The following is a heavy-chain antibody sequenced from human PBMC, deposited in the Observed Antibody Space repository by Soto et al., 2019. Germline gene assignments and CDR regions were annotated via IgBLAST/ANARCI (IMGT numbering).Heavy chain of an antibody. D-gene: IGHD3-22*01. CDR3: ARYHYYDSSGFRY. CDR2: INHSGST. Sequence: QVQLQQWGAGLLKPSETLSLTCAVYGGSFSGYYWSWIRQPPGKGLEWIGEINHSGSTNYNPSLQSRVTISVDTSKNQFSLKLSSVTAADTAVYYCARYHYYDSSGFRYWGQGTLVTVSS. V-gene: IGHV4-34*01. CDR1: GGSFSGYY. J-gene: IGHJ4*02.